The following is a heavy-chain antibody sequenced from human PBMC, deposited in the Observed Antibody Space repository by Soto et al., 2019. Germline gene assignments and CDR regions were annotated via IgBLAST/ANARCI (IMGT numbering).Heavy chain of an antibody. CDR1: GYTFTSYA. D-gene: IGHD6-13*01. CDR2: INAGNGNT. V-gene: IGHV1-3*01. Sequence: ASVKVSCKASGYTFTSYAMHWVRQAPGQRLEWMGWINAGNGNTKYSQKFQGRVTITRDTSASTAYMELSSLGSEDTAVYYCARGYSSSWYYFDYWGQGTLVTVSS. CDR3: ARGYSSSWYYFDY. J-gene: IGHJ4*02.